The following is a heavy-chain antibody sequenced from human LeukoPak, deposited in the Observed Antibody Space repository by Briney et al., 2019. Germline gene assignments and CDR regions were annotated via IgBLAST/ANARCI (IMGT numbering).Heavy chain of an antibody. D-gene: IGHD1-14*01. J-gene: IGHJ4*02. CDR3: ARSPRGGTKTYFDY. Sequence: SETLSLTCTVSGGPISNYYWSWIRQPPGKGLEWIGYIYYSGSTDYNPSLKSRVTISVDTSKNQFSLRLSSVTAADTAVYYCARSPRGGTKTYFDYWGQGTLVTVSP. CDR2: IYYSGST. CDR1: GGPISNYY. V-gene: IGHV4-59*01.